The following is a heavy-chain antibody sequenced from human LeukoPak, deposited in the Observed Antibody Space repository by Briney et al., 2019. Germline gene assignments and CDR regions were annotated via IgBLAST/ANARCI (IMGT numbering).Heavy chain of an antibody. V-gene: IGHV3-53*01. J-gene: IGHJ4*02. CDR3: ASWDWFQYYFDY. D-gene: IGHD3/OR15-3a*01. CDR2: IYSGGST. Sequence: GGSLRLSCAASGFTVSSNYMSWVRQAPGKGLEWVSVIYSGGSTYYADSVKGRFTISRDNSKNTLYLQMNSLRAEDTAVYYCASWDWFQYYFDYWGQGTLVTVSS. CDR1: GFTVSSNY.